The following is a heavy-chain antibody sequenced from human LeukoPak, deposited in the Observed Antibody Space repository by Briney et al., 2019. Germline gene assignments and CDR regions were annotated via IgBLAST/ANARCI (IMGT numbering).Heavy chain of an antibody. J-gene: IGHJ3*02. CDR3: AKSSFGVVDDAFDI. V-gene: IGHV4-31*03. CDR2: IYYSGST. Sequence: SQTLSLTCTVSGGSISSGGYYWSWIRQHPGKGLEWIGYIYYSGSTYYNPSLKSRVTISVDTSKNQFSLKLSSVTAADTAVYYCAKSSFGVVDDAFDIWGQGTMVTVSS. CDR1: GGSISSGGYY. D-gene: IGHD3-3*01.